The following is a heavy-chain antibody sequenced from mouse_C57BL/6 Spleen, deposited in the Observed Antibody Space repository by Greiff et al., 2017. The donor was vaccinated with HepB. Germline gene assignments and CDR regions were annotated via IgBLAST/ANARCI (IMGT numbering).Heavy chain of an antibody. J-gene: IGHJ1*03. CDR2: ISNGCGST. Sequence: EVKLVESGGGLVQPGGSLKLSCAASGFTFSDYYMYWVRQTPEKRLEWVAYISNGCGSTYYPDTVKGRFTISRDNAKNTLYLQMSRLKSEDTAMYYCARQRVTTRYFDVWGTGTTVTVSS. D-gene: IGHD2-5*01. V-gene: IGHV5-12*01. CDR1: GFTFSDYY. CDR3: ARQRVTTRYFDV.